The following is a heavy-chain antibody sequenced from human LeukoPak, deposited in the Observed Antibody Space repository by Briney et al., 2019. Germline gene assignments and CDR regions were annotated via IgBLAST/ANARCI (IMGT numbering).Heavy chain of an antibody. CDR1: GFTLTDFW. Sequence: GGSLRLSCAATGFTLTDFWMHWVRQAPGKGLVWVSRSNHDGSGTSYADSVKGRFTISRDNSKNTLYLQMNSLRAEDTAMYYCAKIGAVAGHFDYWGQGTLVTVSS. CDR2: SNHDGSGT. D-gene: IGHD6-19*01. J-gene: IGHJ4*02. CDR3: AKIGAVAGHFDY. V-gene: IGHV3-74*01.